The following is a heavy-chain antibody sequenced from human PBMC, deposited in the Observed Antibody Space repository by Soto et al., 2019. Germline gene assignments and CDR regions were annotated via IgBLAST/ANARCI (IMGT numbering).Heavy chain of an antibody. J-gene: IGHJ6*02. Sequence: SETLSLTCTVSGDSISVGYYWSWIRQHPRKGLEWIGYVSPSGTTYYNPSLKSRVSISTDTSKNQFSLEVSSVTAADTAVYYCARDRGPYGMDVWGQVTTATVSS. CDR2: VSPSGTT. CDR1: GDSISVGYY. V-gene: IGHV4-31*03. D-gene: IGHD3-10*01. CDR3: ARDRGPYGMDV.